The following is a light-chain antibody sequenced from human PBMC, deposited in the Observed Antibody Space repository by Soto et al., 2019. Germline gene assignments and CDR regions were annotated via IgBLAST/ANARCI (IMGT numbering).Light chain of an antibody. CDR3: SSYAGSICYV. CDR1: SSDVGGYNY. J-gene: IGLJ1*01. V-gene: IGLV2-8*01. CDR2: EVS. Sequence: QSALTQPPSASGSPGQSVTISCTGTSSDVGGYNYVSCYQHHPGKAPNLMIYEVSKRPSGVPDRFSGSKSGNTASLTVSGLHAEDEADYYSSSYAGSICYVFGTGTKLTVL.